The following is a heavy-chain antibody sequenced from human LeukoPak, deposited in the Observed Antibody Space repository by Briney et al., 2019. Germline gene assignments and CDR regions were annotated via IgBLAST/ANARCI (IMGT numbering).Heavy chain of an antibody. V-gene: IGHV4-34*01. D-gene: IGHD3-9*01. CDR3: ARGTYYDILTGYYPFEY. J-gene: IGHJ4*02. CDR1: GFTFSSYE. Sequence: LRLSCAASGFTFSSYEMHWVRQAPGKGLEWIGEINHSGSTNYNPSLKSRVTISVDTSKNQFSLKLSSVTAADTAVYYCARGTYYDILTGYYPFEYWGQGTLVTVSS. CDR2: INHSGST.